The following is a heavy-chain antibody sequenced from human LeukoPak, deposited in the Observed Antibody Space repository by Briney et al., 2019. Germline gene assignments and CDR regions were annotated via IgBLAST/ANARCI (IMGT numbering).Heavy chain of an antibody. Sequence: ASVKVSCKASGYTFTSYDTNWVRQATGQGLEWMGWMNPNSGNTGYAQKFQGRVTMTRNTSISTAYMELSSLRPEDTAVYYCARGYSSGYYYYYMDVWGKGTTVTVSS. CDR1: GYTFTSYD. J-gene: IGHJ6*03. D-gene: IGHD3-22*01. V-gene: IGHV1-8*01. CDR2: MNPNSGNT. CDR3: ARGYSSGYYYYYMDV.